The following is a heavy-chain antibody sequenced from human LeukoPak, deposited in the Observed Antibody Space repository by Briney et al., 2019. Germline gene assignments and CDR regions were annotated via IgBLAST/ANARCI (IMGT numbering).Heavy chain of an antibody. Sequence: ASVKVSCKASGYTFTGYYMYWVRQAPGQGLEWMGWINPNSGGTNYAQKFQGRVTMTRDTSISTAYMELSRLRSDDTAVYYCARGLYSYGQYYFDYWGQGTLVTVSS. CDR2: INPNSGGT. CDR1: GYTFTGYY. CDR3: ARGLYSYGQYYFDY. J-gene: IGHJ4*02. D-gene: IGHD5-18*01. V-gene: IGHV1-2*02.